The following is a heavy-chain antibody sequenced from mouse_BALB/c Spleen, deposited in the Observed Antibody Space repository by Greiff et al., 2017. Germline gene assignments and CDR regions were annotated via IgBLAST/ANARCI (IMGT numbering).Heavy chain of an antibody. CDR1: GFTFSSFG. D-gene: IGHD2-3*01. J-gene: IGHJ4*01. V-gene: IGHV5-17*02. CDR2: ISSGSSTI. CDR3: ARGYSYYYAMDY. Sequence: EVMLVESGGGLVQPGGSRKLSCAASGFTFSSFGMHWVRQAPEKGLEWVAYISSGSSTIYYADTVKGRFTISRDNPKNTLFLQMTSLRSEDTAMYYCARGYSYYYAMDYWGQGTSVTVSS.